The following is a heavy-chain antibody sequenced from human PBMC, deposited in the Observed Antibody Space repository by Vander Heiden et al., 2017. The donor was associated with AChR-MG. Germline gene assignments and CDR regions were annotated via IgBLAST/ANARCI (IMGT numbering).Heavy chain of an antibody. CDR3: ARETTYNIDY. CDR1: GFPLSSYG. CDR2: IWYDGSNK. V-gene: IGHV3-33*01. J-gene: IGHJ4*02. D-gene: IGHD1-20*01. Sequence: QVQLVESGGGVVQPGRSLRLSCAAPGFPLSSYGMHCVRQAPGKVLEWVAVIWYDGSNKYYADSVKGRFTISRDNSKNTLYLQMNSLRAEDTAVYYCARETTYNIDYWGQGTLVTVSS.